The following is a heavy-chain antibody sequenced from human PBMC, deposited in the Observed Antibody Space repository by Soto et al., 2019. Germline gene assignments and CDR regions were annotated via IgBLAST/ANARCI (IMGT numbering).Heavy chain of an antibody. CDR3: ARGGAVSRGWYDGH. D-gene: IGHD6-19*01. CDR2: INSDGSST. Sequence: EVQLVESGGGLVQPGGSLRLSCGASGFTFSTYNMHWVRQGPGKGLVWVSRINSDGSSTRYADSVKGRFTISRDNGRNTLLMQMDRLRVEDTAIYYCARGGAVSRGWYDGHWGRGTLVTVSS. CDR1: GFTFSTYN. V-gene: IGHV3-74*01. J-gene: IGHJ4*02.